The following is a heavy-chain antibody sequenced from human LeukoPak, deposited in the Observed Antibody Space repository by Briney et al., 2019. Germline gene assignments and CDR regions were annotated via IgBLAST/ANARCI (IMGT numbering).Heavy chain of an antibody. V-gene: IGHV3-23*01. CDR1: GFTFSSYA. J-gene: IGHJ4*02. D-gene: IGHD5-12*01. Sequence: GGSLRLSCAASGFTFSSYAMSWVRQAPGKGLEWVSAISGSGGSTYYADSVKGRFTISRDNSKNTLYLQMNSLRAEDTAVYYCASVTIVATYFDYWGQGTLVTVSS. CDR2: ISGSGGST. CDR3: ASVTIVATYFDY.